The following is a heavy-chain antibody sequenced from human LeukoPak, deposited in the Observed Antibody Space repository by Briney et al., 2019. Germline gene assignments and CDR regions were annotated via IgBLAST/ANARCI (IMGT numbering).Heavy chain of an antibody. V-gene: IGHV1-3*01. CDR2: INAGNGNT. Sequence: ASVKVSCKASGYTFTSYAMHWVRQAPGQRLEWMGWINAGNGNTKCSQKFQGRVTITRDTSASTAYMELSSLRSEDTAVYYCALVVPAAISPPDVWGQGTLVTVSS. J-gene: IGHJ4*02. CDR3: ALVVPAAISPPDV. CDR1: GYTFTSYA. D-gene: IGHD2-2*02.